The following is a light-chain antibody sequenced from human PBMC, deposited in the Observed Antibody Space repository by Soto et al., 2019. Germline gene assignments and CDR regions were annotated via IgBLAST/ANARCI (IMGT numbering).Light chain of an antibody. CDR2: EVN. V-gene: IGLV2-23*02. CDR3: CSYVGSSILM. J-gene: IGLJ3*02. CDR1: SSDVGSYNL. Sequence: QSALTQPASVSGSPGQSITISCTGTSSDVGSYNLVSWYQQLPGKAPKLIIYEVNERPSGISDRFSGSKSGNTASLTISVLHGEDEADYYCCSYVGSSILMFGGGTKLTVL.